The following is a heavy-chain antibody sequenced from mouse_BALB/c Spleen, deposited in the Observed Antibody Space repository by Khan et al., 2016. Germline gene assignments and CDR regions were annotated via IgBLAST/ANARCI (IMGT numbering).Heavy chain of an antibody. V-gene: IGHV3-2*02. CDR2: ISYSGST. CDR1: GYSITSDYA. Sequence: EVQLQESGPGLVKPSQSLSLTCTVTGYSITSDYAWNWIRQFPGNKLEWMGYISYSGSTSYNPSLKSRISITRDTSKTQFFLLLNSVITEDTATYDCADSSSYVFAYWGQGTLVTVSA. J-gene: IGHJ3*01. CDR3: ADSSSYVFAY. D-gene: IGHD3-2*01.